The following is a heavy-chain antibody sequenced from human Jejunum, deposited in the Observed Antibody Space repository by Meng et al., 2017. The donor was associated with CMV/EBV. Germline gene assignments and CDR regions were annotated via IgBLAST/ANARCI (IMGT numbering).Heavy chain of an antibody. Sequence: SGFTFSNAWMTWVRRAPGKGLEWVGRIKTKTDFGIIDYATAVEGRFTISRDDSKNTLYVEMSSLKTEDTAVYYCTTARSYDSSDYWGQGTLVTVSS. CDR2: IKTKTDFGII. V-gene: IGHV3-15*01. CDR3: TTARSYDSSDY. CDR1: GFTFSNAW. J-gene: IGHJ4*02. D-gene: IGHD3-16*01.